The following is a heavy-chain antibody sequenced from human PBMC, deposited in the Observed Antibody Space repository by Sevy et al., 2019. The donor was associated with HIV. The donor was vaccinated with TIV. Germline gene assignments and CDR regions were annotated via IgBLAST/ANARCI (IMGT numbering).Heavy chain of an antibody. J-gene: IGHJ4*02. CDR2: IRNKANSYTT. D-gene: IGHD4-17*01. CDR3: ARSDYGRGFDY. V-gene: IGHV3-72*01. CDR1: GFSFSAHY. Sequence: GGSLRLSCAASGFSFSAHYMDWVRQAPGKGQEWVGRIRNKANSYTTEYAASVKGRFTISRDDSKNSLYLQMNSLKTEDTAVYYCARSDYGRGFDYWGQGTLVTVSS.